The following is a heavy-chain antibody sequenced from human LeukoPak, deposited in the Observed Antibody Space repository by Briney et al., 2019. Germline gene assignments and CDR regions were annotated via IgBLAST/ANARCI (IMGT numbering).Heavy chain of an antibody. V-gene: IGHV1-18*01. D-gene: IGHD3-16*01. J-gene: IGHJ4*02. CDR2: ISAYNGNT. CDR3: AREELGIDY. CDR1: GYTFTSYG. Sequence: ASVKVSCKASGYTFTSYGISWVRQAPGQGLEWMGWISAYNGNTSYAQKFQGRVTMTRDTSTSTVYMELSSLRSEDTAVYYCAREELGIDYWGQGTLVTVSS.